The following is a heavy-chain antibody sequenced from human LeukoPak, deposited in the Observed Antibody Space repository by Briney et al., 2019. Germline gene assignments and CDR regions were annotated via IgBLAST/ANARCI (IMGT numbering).Heavy chain of an antibody. CDR2: VDGGGGGT. CDR3: AKQSAGSAAWYSLHYDF. D-gene: IGHD6-13*01. V-gene: IGHV3-23*01. J-gene: IGHJ4*02. CDR1: GFTLSSYA. Sequence: GGSLRLSCAASGFTLSSYAMTWVRQAPGRGLEWVSSVDGGGGGTYYADSVKGRFTISRDNSKDTPYLQMNGLRAEDTAVYFCAKQSAGSAAWYSLHYDFWGQGTLVTVSS.